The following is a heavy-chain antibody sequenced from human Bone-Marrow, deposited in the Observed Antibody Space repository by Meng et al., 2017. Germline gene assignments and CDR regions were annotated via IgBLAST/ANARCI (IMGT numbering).Heavy chain of an antibody. Sequence: GESLKISCAASGFTFSSYGMHWVRQAPGKGLEWVAVISYDGSNKYYADSVKGRFTISRDNSKNTLYLQMNSLRAEDTAVYYCARGGIAAAGTHYYGMDVWGQGNTVTVSS. CDR1: GFTFSSYG. CDR3: ARGGIAAAGTHYYGMDV. D-gene: IGHD6-13*01. V-gene: IGHV3-30*19. CDR2: ISYDGSNK. J-gene: IGHJ6*02.